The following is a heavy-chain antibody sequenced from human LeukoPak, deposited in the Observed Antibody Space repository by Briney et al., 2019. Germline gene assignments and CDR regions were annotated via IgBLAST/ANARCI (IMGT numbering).Heavy chain of an antibody. D-gene: IGHD1-7*01. J-gene: IGHJ4*02. CDR2: IYSGTST. Sequence: GGSLRLSCAASGFTVSSNYMSWVRQAPGKGLEWVSVIYSGTSTYYADSVKGRFTISRDNSKNTPYLQMNSLRAEDTAVYYCARGNWNYPFDYWGQGTLVTVSS. CDR1: GFTVSSNY. V-gene: IGHV3-53*01. CDR3: ARGNWNYPFDY.